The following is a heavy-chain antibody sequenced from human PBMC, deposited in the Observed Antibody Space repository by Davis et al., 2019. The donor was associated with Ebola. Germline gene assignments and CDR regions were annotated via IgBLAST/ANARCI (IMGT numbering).Heavy chain of an antibody. CDR3: AKSHCSGGRCPYYFDF. J-gene: IGHJ4*02. CDR2: IGTAGDT. D-gene: IGHD2-15*01. CDR1: GFTFSSYA. V-gene: IGHV3-13*01. Sequence: GESLKISCAASGFTFSSYAMHWVRQVTGKGLEWVSAIGTAGDTYYPGSVKGRFTISRENAKNSLYLQMNSLRAGDTAVYYCAKSHCSGGRCPYYFDFWGQGTQVTVSS.